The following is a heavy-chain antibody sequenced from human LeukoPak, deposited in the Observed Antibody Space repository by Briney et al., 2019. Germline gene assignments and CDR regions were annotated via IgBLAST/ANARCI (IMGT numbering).Heavy chain of an antibody. D-gene: IGHD3-16*01. CDR1: GYTFTGYY. CDR3: ARHVSAGGTNWFDP. Sequence: GASVKVSCKASGYTFTGYYIHWVRQAPGQGLEWMGWINPNSGGPNYAQKFQGRVTMTRDTSISTAYMEMSRLRSDDTAVYYCARHVSAGGTNWFDPWGQGTLVTVSS. CDR2: INPNSGGP. J-gene: IGHJ5*02. V-gene: IGHV1-2*02.